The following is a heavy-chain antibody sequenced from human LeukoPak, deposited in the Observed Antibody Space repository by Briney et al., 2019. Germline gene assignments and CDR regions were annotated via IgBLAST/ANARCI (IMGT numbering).Heavy chain of an antibody. J-gene: IGHJ4*02. CDR1: WFHFCRYW. CDR3: ARDKGAAAANDY. D-gene: IGHD6-13*01. Sequence: GSLELSFAASWFHFCRYWVSWGRPAPGKGPEGVANIKQDGSEKYYVDSVKGRFTISRDNAKNSLYLQMNSLRAEDTAVYYCARDKGAAAANDYWGQGTLVTVSS. CDR2: IKQDGSEK. V-gene: IGHV3-7*01.